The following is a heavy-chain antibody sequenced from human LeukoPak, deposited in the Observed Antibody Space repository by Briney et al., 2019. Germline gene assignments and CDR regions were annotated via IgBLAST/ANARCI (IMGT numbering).Heavy chain of an antibody. J-gene: IGHJ4*02. CDR1: GYTFTSYD. Sequence: ASVKVSCKASGYTFTSYDINWVRQATGQGLEWMGWMNPNSGNTGYAQKFQGRVTMTRNTSISTAYMELSSLRSEDTAVYYCARDDSSDQTFDYWGQGTLVTVSS. CDR3: ARDDSSDQTFDY. V-gene: IGHV1-8*01. CDR2: MNPNSGNT. D-gene: IGHD3-22*01.